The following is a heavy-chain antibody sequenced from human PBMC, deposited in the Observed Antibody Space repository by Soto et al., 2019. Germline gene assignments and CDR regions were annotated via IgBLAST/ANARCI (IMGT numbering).Heavy chain of an antibody. D-gene: IGHD6-13*01. CDR1: GFTVSSNY. CDR3: ARDITAQYSSSFDY. V-gene: IGHV3-33*08. CDR2: IWYDGSNK. J-gene: IGHJ4*02. Sequence: GGSLRLSCAASGFTVSSNYMSWVRQAPGKGLEWVAVIWYDGSNKYYADSVKGRFTISRDNSKNTLYLQMNSLRAEDTAVYYCARDITAQYSSSFDYWGQGTLVTVSS.